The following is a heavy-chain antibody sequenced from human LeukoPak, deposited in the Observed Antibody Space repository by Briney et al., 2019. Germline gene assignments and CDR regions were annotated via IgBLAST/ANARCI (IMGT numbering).Heavy chain of an antibody. V-gene: IGHV1-69*06. J-gene: IGHJ4*02. CDR2: IIPIFGTA. Sequence: SVKVSCKASGGTFSSYAISWVRQAPGQGLEWMGEIIPIFGTANYAQKFQGRVTITADKSTSTAYMELSSLRSEDTAVYYCARDLSGDVLTAPFDYWGQGTLVTVSS. D-gene: IGHD1-1*01. CDR1: GGTFSSYA. CDR3: ARDLSGDVLTAPFDY.